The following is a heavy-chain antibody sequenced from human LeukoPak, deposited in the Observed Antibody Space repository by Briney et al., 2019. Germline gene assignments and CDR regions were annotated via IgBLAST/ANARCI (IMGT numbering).Heavy chain of an antibody. CDR1: GGSFSGYS. D-gene: IGHD5-24*01. Sequence: PSETLSLTCAVYGGSFSGYSWSWIRQSPGKGLEWIGEINYSGSTNSNPSLKSRVTISVDTSKNQFSLKLTSVTAADTAVYYCARLDGQNYFPDYWGQGALVTVSS. J-gene: IGHJ4*02. CDR3: ARLDGQNYFPDY. CDR2: INYSGST. V-gene: IGHV4-34*01.